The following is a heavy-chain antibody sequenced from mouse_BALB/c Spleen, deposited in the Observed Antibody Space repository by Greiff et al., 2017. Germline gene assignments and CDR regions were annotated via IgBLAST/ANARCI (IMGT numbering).Heavy chain of an antibody. CDR3: ARDDYDEGAMDY. J-gene: IGHJ4*01. CDR2: ISYDGSN. D-gene: IGHD2-4*01. V-gene: IGHV3-6*02. CDR1: GYSITSGYY. Sequence: DVQLQESGPGLVKPSQSLSLTCSVTGYSITSGYYWNWIRQFPGNKLEWMGYISYDGSNNYNPSLKNRISITRDTSKNQFFLKLNSVTTEDTATYYCARDDYDEGAMDYWGQGTSVTVSS.